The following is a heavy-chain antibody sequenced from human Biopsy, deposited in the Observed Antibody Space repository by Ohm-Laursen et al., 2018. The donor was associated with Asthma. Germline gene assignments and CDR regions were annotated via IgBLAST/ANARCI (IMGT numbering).Heavy chain of an antibody. CDR2: ISVYNGNT. CDR1: GYTFNSAG. D-gene: IGHD3-10*01. J-gene: IGHJ6*02. CDR3: ARAVDYSHYYGIDV. V-gene: IGHV1-18*01. Sequence: ALVKVSCKTSGYTFNSAGITWVRQAPGQGLEWMGWISVYNGNTKVAQKLQDRVTMITDTSTSTAYMDLRSLRSDDTAVYFCARAVDYSHYYGIDVWGQGTTVTVS.